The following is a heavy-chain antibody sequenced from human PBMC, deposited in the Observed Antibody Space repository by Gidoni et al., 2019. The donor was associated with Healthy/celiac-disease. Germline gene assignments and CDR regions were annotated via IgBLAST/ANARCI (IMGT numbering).Heavy chain of an antibody. CDR2: ISGSGGST. CDR3: AKDQGLVTFGGVIASSFDY. V-gene: IGHV3-23*01. CDR1: GFTFSSYA. D-gene: IGHD3-16*02. Sequence: EVQLLESGGGLVQPGGSLRLSCAASGFTFSSYAMSWVRQAPGKGLEWVSAISGSGGSTYYADSVKGRFTISRDNSKNTLYLQMNSLRAEDTAVYYCAKDQGLVTFGGVIASSFDYWGQGTLVTVSS. J-gene: IGHJ4*02.